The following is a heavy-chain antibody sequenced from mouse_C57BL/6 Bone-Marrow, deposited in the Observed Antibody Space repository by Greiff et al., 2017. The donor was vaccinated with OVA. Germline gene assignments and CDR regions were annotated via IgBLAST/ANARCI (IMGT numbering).Heavy chain of an antibody. Sequence: EVQLQESGAELVRPGASVKLSCTASGFNIKDDYMHWVKQRPEQGLEWIGWIDPENGDTEYASKFQGKATITADTSSNTAYQQLSSLTSEDTAVYYCTTLGRDYWGRGTTLTVSS. CDR1: GFNIKDDY. CDR3: TTLGRDY. V-gene: IGHV14-4*01. D-gene: IGHD4-1*01. J-gene: IGHJ2*01. CDR2: IDPENGDT.